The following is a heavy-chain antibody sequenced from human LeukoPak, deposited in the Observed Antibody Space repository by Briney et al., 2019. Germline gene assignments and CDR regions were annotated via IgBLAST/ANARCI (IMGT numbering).Heavy chain of an antibody. CDR2: IIPIFGTA. J-gene: IGHJ4*02. CDR1: GGTFSSYA. CDR3: ARDSNDLTYYYDSSGSEFDY. D-gene: IGHD3-22*01. V-gene: IGHV1-69*13. Sequence: SVTVSCTASGGTFSSYAISWVRQAPGQGLEWMGGIIPIFGTANYAQKFQGRVTITADESTSTAYMELSSLRSEDTAVYYCARDSNDLTYYYDSSGSEFDYWGQGTLVTVSS.